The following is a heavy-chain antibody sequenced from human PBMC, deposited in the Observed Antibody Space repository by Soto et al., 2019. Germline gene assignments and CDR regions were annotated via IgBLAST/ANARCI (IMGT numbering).Heavy chain of an antibody. CDR1: GGSISSSNW. V-gene: IGHV4-4*02. J-gene: IGHJ5*02. CDR3: ARGAHGIVGANWFDP. D-gene: IGHD1-26*01. CDR2: IYHSGST. Sequence: SETLSLTCAVSGGSISSSNWWSWVRQPPGKGLEWIGEIYHSGSTNYNPSLKSRVTISVDKSKNQFSLKLSSVTAADTAVYYCARGAHGIVGANWFDPWGQGTLVTVSS.